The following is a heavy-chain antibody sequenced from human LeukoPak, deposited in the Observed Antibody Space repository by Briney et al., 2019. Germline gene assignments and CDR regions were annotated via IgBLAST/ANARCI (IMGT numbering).Heavy chain of an antibody. D-gene: IGHD4-17*01. CDR3: ARLGTTVTDAIDY. Sequence: GGSLRLSCAASGFTFSNYWMSWVRQAPGKGREWVANIKQDGSAKYCVDSVKGRFTISRDNAKNSLYLQMNSLRAEDTALYYCARLGTTVTDAIDYWGQGTLVTVSS. CDR2: IKQDGSAK. CDR1: GFTFSNYW. J-gene: IGHJ4*02. V-gene: IGHV3-7*01.